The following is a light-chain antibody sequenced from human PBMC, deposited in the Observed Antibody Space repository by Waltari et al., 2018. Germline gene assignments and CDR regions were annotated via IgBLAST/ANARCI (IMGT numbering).Light chain of an antibody. V-gene: IGKV3-15*01. J-gene: IGKJ2*01. CDR1: PSVSSN. Sequence: EIVMTHAPATLPVSPGERATLSCRASPSVSSNLAWYQQKPGQAPRLLIYGASTRATGSPARFSGSGSGTEFTLTISSMQSEDFAVYYCQQYNNWPRTFGQGTKLEIK. CDR3: QQYNNWPRT. CDR2: GAS.